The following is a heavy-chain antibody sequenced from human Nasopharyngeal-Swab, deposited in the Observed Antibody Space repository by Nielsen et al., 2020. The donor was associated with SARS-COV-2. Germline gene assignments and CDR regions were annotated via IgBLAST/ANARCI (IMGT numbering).Heavy chain of an antibody. J-gene: IGHJ4*02. Sequence: ASVKVSCKASGYTFTSYYLHWVRQAPGQGLEWMAWISTYNGNKEYAQKFQGRVTMTTDTSTSTAYLELRSLRSDDTAVYYCVRVQTVVVSTYYFDSWGQGTLVTVSS. D-gene: IGHD3-22*01. CDR3: VRVQTVVVSTYYFDS. CDR1: GYTFTSYY. V-gene: IGHV1-18*04. CDR2: ISTYNGNK.